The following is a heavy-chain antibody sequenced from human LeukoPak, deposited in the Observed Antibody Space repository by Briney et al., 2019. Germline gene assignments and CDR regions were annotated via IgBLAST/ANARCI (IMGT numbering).Heavy chain of an antibody. CDR2: ISSSGSTI. CDR3: ARGDHVRIYTQSHFDI. J-gene: IGHJ3*02. V-gene: IGHV3-11*01. D-gene: IGHD2/OR15-2a*01. Sequence: GGSLRLSCAASGFTFSDYYMSWIRQAPGKGLEWVSYISSSGSTIYYADSVKGRFTISRDNAKNSLYLQMNSLRAEDTAVYYCARGDHVRIYTQSHFDIWGQGTMVTVSS. CDR1: GFTFSDYY.